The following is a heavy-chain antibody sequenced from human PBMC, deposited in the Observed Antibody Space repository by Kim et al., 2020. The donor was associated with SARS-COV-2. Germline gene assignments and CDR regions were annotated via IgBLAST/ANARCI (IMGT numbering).Heavy chain of an antibody. Sequence: SVKVSCKASGGTFSSYAISWVRQAPGQGLEWMGRIIPILGIANYAQKFLGRVTITADKSTSTAYMELSSLRSEDTAVYYCAREGEVLGYCSSTSCYRGHGMDVWGQGTTVTVSS. CDR2: IIPILGIA. D-gene: IGHD2-2*01. CDR1: GGTFSSYA. CDR3: AREGEVLGYCSSTSCYRGHGMDV. V-gene: IGHV1-69*04. J-gene: IGHJ6*02.